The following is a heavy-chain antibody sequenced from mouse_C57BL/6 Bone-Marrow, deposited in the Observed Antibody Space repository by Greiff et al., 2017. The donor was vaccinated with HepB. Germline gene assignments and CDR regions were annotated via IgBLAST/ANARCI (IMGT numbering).Heavy chain of an antibody. Sequence: VQLQQPGAELVMPGASVKLSCKASGYTFTSYWMHWVKQRPGQGLEWIGEIDPSDSYTNYNQKFKGKSTLTVDKSSSTAYMQLSSLTSEDSAVYYCARGPLAYYSMNYWVKEPQSPSPQ. CDR1: GYTFTSYW. V-gene: IGHV1-69*01. CDR2: IDPSDSYT. J-gene: IGHJ4*01. CDR3: ARGPLAYYSMNY.